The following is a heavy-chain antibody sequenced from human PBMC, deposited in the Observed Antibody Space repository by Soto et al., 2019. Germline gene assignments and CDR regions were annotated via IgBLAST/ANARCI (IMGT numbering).Heavy chain of an antibody. CDR3: ARFRARLDGMDV. CDR1: GGSFSGYY. Sequence: SETLSLTCAVYGGSFSGYYWSWIRQPPGKGLEWIGEINHSGSTNYNPSLKSRVTISVDTSKNQFSLKLSSVTAADTAVYYCARFRARLDGMDVWGQGTTVTVSS. J-gene: IGHJ6*02. CDR2: INHSGST. V-gene: IGHV4-34*01.